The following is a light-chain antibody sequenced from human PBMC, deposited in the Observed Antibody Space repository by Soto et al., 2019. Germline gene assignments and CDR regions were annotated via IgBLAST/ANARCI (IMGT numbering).Light chain of an antibody. CDR1: QSVSSNY. CDR3: QQYGSSLVT. V-gene: IGKV3-20*01. J-gene: IGKJ5*01. CDR2: DAS. Sequence: ESVFTQSPRTLSLSAEETPTLSCPASQSVSSNYLAWYQQRPGQAPRLLIYDASSRATGIPDRFSGSGSGTDFTLTISRLEPEDFAVYYCQQYGSSLVTFGQGTRLEIK.